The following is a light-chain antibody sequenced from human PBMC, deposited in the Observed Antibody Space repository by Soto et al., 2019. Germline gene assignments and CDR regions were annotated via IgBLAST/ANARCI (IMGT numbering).Light chain of an antibody. J-gene: IGKJ1*01. Sequence: EIVLTQSPGSLSLSPGERATLSCRASQSVDSTFFAWYQKKPGQAPRLLIYGASKRATGVPDRFSGSGSGTDFTLTISRLEPEDFAVYYCQQYMGSVTFGQGTKVEI. V-gene: IGKV3-20*01. CDR2: GAS. CDR1: QSVDSTF. CDR3: QQYMGSVT.